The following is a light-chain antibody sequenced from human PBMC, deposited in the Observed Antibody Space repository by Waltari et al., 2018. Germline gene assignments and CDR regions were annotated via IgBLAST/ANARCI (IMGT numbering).Light chain of an antibody. CDR1: QSVRSN. J-gene: IGKJ2*01. V-gene: IGKV3-15*01. CDR3: QQYNNWPPYT. Sequence: EIVMTQSPATLSVSPGERATLSCSASQSVRSNLAWYQQKPGQAPRLLIYGASTRATGIPARFSGSGSGTEFTRTISSLQSEDFAVYYCQQYNNWPPYTFGQGTKLEIK. CDR2: GAS.